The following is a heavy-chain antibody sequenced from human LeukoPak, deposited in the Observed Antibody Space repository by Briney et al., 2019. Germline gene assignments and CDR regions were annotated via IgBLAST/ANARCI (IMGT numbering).Heavy chain of an antibody. CDR2: IIPIFGTA. CDR1: GGTFSSYA. J-gene: IGHJ4*02. CDR3: ATTWKGSDILSY. Sequence: ASVKVSCKASGGTFSSYAISWVRQAPGQGLEWMGGIIPIFGTANYAQKFQGRVTITTDESTSTAYMELSSLRSGDTAVYYCATTWKGSDILSYWGQGTLVTVSS. V-gene: IGHV1-69*05. D-gene: IGHD3-9*01.